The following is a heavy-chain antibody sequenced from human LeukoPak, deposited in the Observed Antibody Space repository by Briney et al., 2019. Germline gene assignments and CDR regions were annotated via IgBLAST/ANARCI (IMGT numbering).Heavy chain of an antibody. V-gene: IGHV3-48*03. Sequence: GGSLRLSCAVSGFSLSSYEMNWVRQAPGKGLEWVSYISSSGSTIYYADSVKGRFSISRDNARNSLYLQMNSLRVEDTAVYYCARDRRYGSGNYFHYWYFDLWGRGTQVTVSS. CDR3: ARDRRYGSGNYFHYWYFDL. D-gene: IGHD3-10*01. J-gene: IGHJ2*01. CDR2: ISSSGSTI. CDR1: GFSLSSYE.